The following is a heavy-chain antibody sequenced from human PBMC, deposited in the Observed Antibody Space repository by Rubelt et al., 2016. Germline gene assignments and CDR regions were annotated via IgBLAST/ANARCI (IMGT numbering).Heavy chain of an antibody. J-gene: IGHJ6*03. V-gene: IGHV3-30*03. Sequence: GGGVVQPGRSLRPSCAASGFTFSSYGMHWVRQAPGKGLEWVAVISYDGSNKYYADSVKGRFTISRDNSKNTLYLQMNSLRAEDTAVYYCAREGSELSIAAPSYMDVWGKGTTVTVSS. CDR1: GFTFSSYG. CDR2: ISYDGSNK. D-gene: IGHD6-6*01. CDR3: AREGSELSIAAPSYMDV.